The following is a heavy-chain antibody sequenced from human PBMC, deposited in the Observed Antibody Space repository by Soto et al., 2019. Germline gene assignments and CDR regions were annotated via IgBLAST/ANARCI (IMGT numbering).Heavy chain of an antibody. J-gene: IGHJ6*02. D-gene: IGHD3-16*01. CDR2: IIPIFGTA. CDR3: ARDLSWGGDYYYYGMDV. V-gene: IGHV1-69*01. CDR1: GGTFSSYA. Sequence: QVQLVQSGAEVKKPGSSVKVSCKASGGTFSSYAISWVRQAPGQGLEWMGGIIPIFGTANYAQKFQGRVTITADESTSTAYMELSSLRSEDTAVYYCARDLSWGGDYYYYGMDVWGQGTTVTVSS.